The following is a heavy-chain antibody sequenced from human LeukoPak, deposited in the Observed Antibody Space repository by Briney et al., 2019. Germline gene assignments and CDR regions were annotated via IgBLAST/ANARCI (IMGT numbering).Heavy chain of an antibody. D-gene: IGHD2-2*02. CDR2: INTDNGNT. CDR1: GYTFTSHD. CDR3: TLYNH. J-gene: IGHJ5*02. V-gene: IGHV1-3*03. Sequence: ASVKVSCEASGYTFTSHDMHWVRQAPGQRLEWMGCINTDNGNTKYSQEFQGRVTITRDTSASTAYMELSSLRSEDFAMYYCTLYNHWGQGTLVTVSS.